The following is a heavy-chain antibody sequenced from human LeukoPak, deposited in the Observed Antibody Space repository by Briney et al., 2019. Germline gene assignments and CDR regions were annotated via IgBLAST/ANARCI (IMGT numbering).Heavy chain of an antibody. CDR1: GYTFTSYD. CDR2: IIPIFGTA. Sequence: ASVKVSCKASGYTFTSYDINWVRQAPGQGLEWMGGIIPIFGTANYAQKFQGRVTITADESTSTAYMELSSLRSEDTAVYYCARSGYDYVWGSYRPAYYFDYWGQGTLVTVSS. V-gene: IGHV1-69*13. D-gene: IGHD3-16*02. CDR3: ARSGYDYVWGSYRPAYYFDY. J-gene: IGHJ4*02.